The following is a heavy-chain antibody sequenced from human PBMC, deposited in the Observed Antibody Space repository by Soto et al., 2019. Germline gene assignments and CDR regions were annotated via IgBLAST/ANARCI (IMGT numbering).Heavy chain of an antibody. CDR2: TYYRSKWYN. CDR1: GDSVYINRDT. Sequence: SKNLSLTCAISGDSVYINRDTWNWIRQSPSRGLERLGRTYYRSKWYNDYAVSVKSRITINPDTSKNQFSLQLNSVTPEDTAVYYCARTGDFWSGYPSYYYGMDVSGQMPKVTFS. D-gene: IGHD3-3*01. V-gene: IGHV6-1*01. CDR3: ARTGDFWSGYPSYYYGMDV. J-gene: IGHJ6*02.